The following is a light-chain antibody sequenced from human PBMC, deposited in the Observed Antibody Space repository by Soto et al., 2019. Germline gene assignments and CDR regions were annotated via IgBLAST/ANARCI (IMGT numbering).Light chain of an antibody. CDR3: QQSDSTPWT. Sequence: DIQMNQSPSSLSASVGDRVTITCRASQSISNYLNWYQQKPGKAPKLLIYAASSLQSGVPSRFSGSGSGTDFTLTISSLQPEDFATYYCQQSDSTPWTFGQGTKVDIK. CDR1: QSISNY. V-gene: IGKV1-39*01. J-gene: IGKJ1*01. CDR2: AAS.